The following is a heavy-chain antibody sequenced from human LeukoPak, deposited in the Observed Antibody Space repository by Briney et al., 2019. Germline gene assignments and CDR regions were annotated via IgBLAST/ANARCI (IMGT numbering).Heavy chain of an antibody. CDR3: ARAPSEIGGYYPEYFRH. D-gene: IGHD3-22*01. Sequence: PGASLRLSCAASGFTFSTYWMHWVSHAPGKGLVWVSRIKSDGGTNYAVSVKGRFTISRDNAKKTVSLQLNSLRPEDTGVYYCARAPSEIGGYYPEYFRHWGQGTLVTVSS. CDR1: GFTFSTYW. J-gene: IGHJ1*01. V-gene: IGHV3-74*01. CDR2: IKSDGGT.